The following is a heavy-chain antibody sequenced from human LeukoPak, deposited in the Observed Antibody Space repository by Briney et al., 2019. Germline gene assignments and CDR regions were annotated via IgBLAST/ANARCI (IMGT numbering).Heavy chain of an antibody. CDR1: GGSIGSYY. Sequence: SETLSLTCTVSGGSIGSYYWSWIRQPAGKGLEWIGRIYTSGSTNYNPSLKSRVTMSVDTSKNQFSLKLSSVTAADTAVYYCARHQAAPGFFDYWGQGTLVTVSS. V-gene: IGHV4-4*07. D-gene: IGHD2-15*01. CDR2: IYTSGST. CDR3: ARHQAAPGFFDY. J-gene: IGHJ4*02.